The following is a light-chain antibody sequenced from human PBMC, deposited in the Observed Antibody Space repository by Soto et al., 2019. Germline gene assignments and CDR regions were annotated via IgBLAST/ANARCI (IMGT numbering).Light chain of an antibody. V-gene: IGKV1-5*02. CDR2: DAS. CDR1: QSVSNW. J-gene: IGKJ1*01. Sequence: DIQMTQSPSTLSASLGDRVSIICRASQSVSNWLAWYQQKPGIAPNLLIYDASTLESGVPSRFSGSGSGTEFTLTISSLQSDDFATYYCQQYKTYPWTFGQGTKLDIK. CDR3: QQYKTYPWT.